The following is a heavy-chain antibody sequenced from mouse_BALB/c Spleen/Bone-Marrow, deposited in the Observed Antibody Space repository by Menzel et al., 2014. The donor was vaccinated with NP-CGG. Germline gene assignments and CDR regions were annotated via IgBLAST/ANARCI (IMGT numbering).Heavy chain of an antibody. CDR2: IDPANGYT. J-gene: IGHJ1*01. Sequence: VQLQQPGAELVKPGASVKLSCTASGFNIKDTYMHWVKQRPEQGLEWIGRIDPANGYTKYDPKFQGKATITADTPSNTAYLQLSSLTSEDTAVYYCARLGYRYGYWFFDVWGAGTTVTVSS. V-gene: IGHV14-3*02. CDR1: GFNIKDTY. D-gene: IGHD2-14*01. CDR3: ARLGYRYGYWFFDV.